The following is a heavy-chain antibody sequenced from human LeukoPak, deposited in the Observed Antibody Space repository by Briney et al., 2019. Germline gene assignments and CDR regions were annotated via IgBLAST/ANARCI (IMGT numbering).Heavy chain of an antibody. J-gene: IGHJ4*02. CDR2: INTDGSST. CDR3: ARDRGYSPDY. CDR1: GFTLSSYW. D-gene: IGHD5-12*01. Sequence: GGSLRLSCAASGFTLSSYWMHWVRQAPGKGLVWVSHINTDGSSTTYADSVKGRFTISRDNAKNTLYLQMNSLRAEDTAVYYCARDRGYSPDYWGQGTLVTVSS. V-gene: IGHV3-74*01.